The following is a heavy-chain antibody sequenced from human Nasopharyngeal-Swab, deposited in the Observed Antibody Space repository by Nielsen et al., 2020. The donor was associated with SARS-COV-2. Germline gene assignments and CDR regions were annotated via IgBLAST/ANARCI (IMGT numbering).Heavy chain of an antibody. Sequence: SLNTSCAASGFTFSTYVMNLVRQAPGKGLEWGAVISYDGDNKFYDDSVKGRFTISRDNSENTLYLQMNSLRAEDTAVYYCAKQWGRYGDYSDSWFDDWGQGTLVTVSS. CDR3: AKQWGRYGDYSDSWFDD. J-gene: IGHJ4*02. CDR2: ISYDGDNK. CDR1: GFTFSTYV. V-gene: IGHV3-30*18. D-gene: IGHD4-17*01.